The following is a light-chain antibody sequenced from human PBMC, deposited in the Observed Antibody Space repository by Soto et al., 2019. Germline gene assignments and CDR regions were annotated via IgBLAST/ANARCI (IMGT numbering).Light chain of an antibody. CDR2: GAS. J-gene: IGKJ4*01. CDR3: QQYHNWHPPLT. V-gene: IGKV3D-15*01. CDR1: QSVSSN. Sequence: EIVMTQSPATLSVSPGERATLSCRASQSVSSNLAWYQQKPGQAPRLLIYGASIRATGIPARFSGSGSGTAFNLTISSLQSEDFAVSYCQQYHNWHPPLTFGGGTKVEIK.